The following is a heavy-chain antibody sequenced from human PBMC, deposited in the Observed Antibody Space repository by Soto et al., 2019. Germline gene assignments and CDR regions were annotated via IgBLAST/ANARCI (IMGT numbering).Heavy chain of an antibody. J-gene: IGHJ6*02. CDR2: IIPIFGTT. Sequence: ASVKVSCKASGGTFSSYAISWVRQAPGQGLEWMGGIIPIFGTTNYAHKFQGRVTITADESTSTAFMELSSLRSEDTAVYYCARSEYYGSGSYNDYYNNAMDVWGQGTTVTVSS. CDR3: ARSEYYGSGSYNDYYNNAMDV. D-gene: IGHD3-10*01. CDR1: GGTFSSYA. V-gene: IGHV1-69*13.